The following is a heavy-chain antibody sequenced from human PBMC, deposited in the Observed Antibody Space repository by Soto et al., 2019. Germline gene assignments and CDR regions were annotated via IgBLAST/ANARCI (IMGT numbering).Heavy chain of an antibody. Sequence: QVQLQESGPGLVKPSQTLSLTCTVSGGSISSGGYYWSWIRQHPGKGLEWIGYIYYSGSTYYNPSLKSRVTISVDTSKKQFSLKLSSVTAAAPALYYCARSFGVAAAVPFAYWGQGTLVTVSS. CDR1: GGSISSGGYY. D-gene: IGHD6-13*01. CDR2: IYYSGST. J-gene: IGHJ4*02. CDR3: ARSFGVAAAVPFAY. V-gene: IGHV4-31*03.